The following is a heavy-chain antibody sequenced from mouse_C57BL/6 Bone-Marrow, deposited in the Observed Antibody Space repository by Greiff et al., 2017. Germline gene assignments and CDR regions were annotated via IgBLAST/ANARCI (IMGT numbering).Heavy chain of an antibody. Sequence: VQLKESGPGLVKPSQSLSLTCSVTGYSITSGYYRKWIRQFPGNKLEWMGYISYDGSNNYNPSLKNRISITRDTSKNQFFLKLNSVTTEYTATYYCSRWCYYGLFDYWVQGTTLSVSS. J-gene: IGHJ2*01. CDR3: SRWCYYGLFDY. CDR1: GYSITSGYY. D-gene: IGHD1-1*01. CDR2: ISYDGSN. V-gene: IGHV3-6*01.